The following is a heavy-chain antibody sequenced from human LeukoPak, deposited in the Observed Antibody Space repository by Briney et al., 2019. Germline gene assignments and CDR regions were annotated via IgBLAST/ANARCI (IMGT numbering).Heavy chain of an antibody. CDR3: GGFEYEAGFGW. D-gene: IGHD6-19*01. V-gene: IGHV3-7*01. J-gene: IGHJ4*02. CDR1: GFMFNDYW. Sequence: GGSLRLSCAASGFMFNDYWMMWVRQAPGEGLEWVANIKPDGSETYYMGSVRGRFTISRDNAKNLLYLQMNNLRGEDTAVYYCGGFEYEAGFGWWGQGTLVAVST. CDR2: IKPDGSET.